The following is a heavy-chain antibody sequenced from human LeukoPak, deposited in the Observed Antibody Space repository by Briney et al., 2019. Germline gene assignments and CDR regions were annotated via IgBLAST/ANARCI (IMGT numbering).Heavy chain of an antibody. CDR1: GYTFTCYY. V-gene: IGHV1-46*01. CDR2: INPSGGST. D-gene: IGHD2-2*01. J-gene: IGHJ4*02. Sequence: GASVKVSCKASGYTFTCYYMHWVRQAPGQGLEWMGIINPSGGSTSYAQKFQGRVTMTRDTSTSTVYMELSSLRSEDTAVYYCARDVGRPAGAIYYFDYWGQGTLVTVSS. CDR3: ARDVGRPAGAIYYFDY.